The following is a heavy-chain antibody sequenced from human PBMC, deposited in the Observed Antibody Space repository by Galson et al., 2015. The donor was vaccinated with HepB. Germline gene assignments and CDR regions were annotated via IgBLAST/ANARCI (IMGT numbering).Heavy chain of an antibody. V-gene: IGHV1-69*13. CDR3: ARGGVIADVWDAFDI. CDR1: GGTFSSHA. J-gene: IGHJ3*02. D-gene: IGHD2-21*01. CDR2: IIPIFGTA. Sequence: SVKVSCKASGGTFSSHAISRVRQAPGQGLEWMGGIIPIFGTANYAQKFQGRVTITADESTSTAYMELSSLRSEDTAVYYCARGGVIADVWDAFDIWGQGTMVTVSS.